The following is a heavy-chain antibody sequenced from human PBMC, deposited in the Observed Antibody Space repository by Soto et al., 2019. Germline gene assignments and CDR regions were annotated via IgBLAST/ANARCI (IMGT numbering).Heavy chain of an antibody. V-gene: IGHV3-30*18. CDR3: AKALEPHDDPTEFDY. J-gene: IGHJ4*02. CDR1: GFTFSSYG. CDR2: ISYDGSNK. D-gene: IGHD1-1*01. Sequence: GGSLRLSCAASGFTFSSYGMHWVRQAPGKGLEWVAVISYDGSNKYYADSVKGRFTISRDNSKNTLYLQMNSLRAEDTAVYYCAKALEPHDDPTEFDYWGQGTLVTVSS.